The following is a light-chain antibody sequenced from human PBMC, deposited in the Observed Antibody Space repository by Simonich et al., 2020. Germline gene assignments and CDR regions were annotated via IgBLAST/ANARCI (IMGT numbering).Light chain of an antibody. Sequence: EIVLTQSPATLSLSPGERATLSCRASQSVRSYLAWYQQKPGQAPRLLIYDASNRATGIPDRFSGSGSGTDFTLTISRLEPEDFAVYYCQQYNNWPPWTFGQGTKVEIK. CDR2: DAS. V-gene: IGKV3-11*01. CDR1: QSVRSY. J-gene: IGKJ1*01. CDR3: QQYNNWPPWT.